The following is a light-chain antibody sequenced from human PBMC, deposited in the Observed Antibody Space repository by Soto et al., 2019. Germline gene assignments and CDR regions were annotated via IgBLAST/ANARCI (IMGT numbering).Light chain of an antibody. CDR2: EVS. Sequence: QSALAQPPSASGSPGHSFTITCTGTNSDVGTYNYVSWYQHHPGKAPKFMIYEVSKRPLGVPDRFSGSKSGNTASLTVSGLQAEDEADYYCSSYAGSNNLVLGGGTPLTVL. V-gene: IGLV2-8*01. CDR1: NSDVGTYNY. CDR3: SSYAGSNNLV. J-gene: IGLJ2*01.